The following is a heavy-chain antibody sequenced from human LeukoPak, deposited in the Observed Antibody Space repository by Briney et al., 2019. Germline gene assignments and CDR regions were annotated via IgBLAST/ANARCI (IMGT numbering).Heavy chain of an antibody. CDR3: ARRYYYNLGSFPFDF. D-gene: IGHD3-10*01. J-gene: IGHJ4*02. V-gene: IGHV4-34*01. CDR2: IHNSGTT. CDR1: GGPFSGYF. Sequence: SETLSLTCAVSGGPFSGYFWSWIRQSSGKGLEWIGEIHNSGTTNYNPSLNSRATISEDTSKNQFYLNLSSVTAADTAVYYCARRYYYNLGSFPFDFWGQGTLVTVSS.